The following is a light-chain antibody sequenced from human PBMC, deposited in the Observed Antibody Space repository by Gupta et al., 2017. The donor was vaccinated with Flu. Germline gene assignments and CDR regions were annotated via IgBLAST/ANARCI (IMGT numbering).Light chain of an antibody. CDR1: QDISNN. V-gene: IGKV1-33*01. CDR3: QQYINLHT. J-gene: IGKJ3*01. CDR2: DAS. Sequence: DIQLTQSPSSLSASVGDRVTITCQASQDISNNLNWYQQKPGKAPNLLIYDASNLETGVPSRFSGRGSGTDFTLTSSSLEPEEVARYYWQQYINLHTFGHGTMVDIK.